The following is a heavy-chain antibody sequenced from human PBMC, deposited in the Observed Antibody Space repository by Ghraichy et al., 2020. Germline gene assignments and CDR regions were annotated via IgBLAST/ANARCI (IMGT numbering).Heavy chain of an antibody. Sequence: GESLNISCTASGFTFSTYWMTWVRQAPGKGLEWVANIKKDGSEKYYVDSVKGRFTISRDNAKSSLYLQMNSLRPEDTAVYYCARDRLNYYDRSGYFDYWGQGTLVAVSS. V-gene: IGHV3-7*03. CDR3: ARDRLNYYDRSGYFDY. CDR1: GFTFSTYW. J-gene: IGHJ4*02. D-gene: IGHD3-22*01. CDR2: IKKDGSEK.